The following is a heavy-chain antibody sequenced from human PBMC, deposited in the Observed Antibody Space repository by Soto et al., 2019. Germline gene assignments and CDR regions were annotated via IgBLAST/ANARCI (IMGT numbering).Heavy chain of an antibody. CDR2: IYYSGNT. Sequence: SETLSLTCTVSGGSVSSESHYWSWIRQTPGKGLEWIGYIYYSGNTDYSPSLKSRLAISIDTSKNQFSLKLSSVTAADTAVYFCAREGGESSDGLYYFDSWGQGSLVTVSS. J-gene: IGHJ4*02. V-gene: IGHV4-61*01. CDR1: GGSVSSESHY. D-gene: IGHD3-16*01. CDR3: AREGGESSDGLYYFDS.